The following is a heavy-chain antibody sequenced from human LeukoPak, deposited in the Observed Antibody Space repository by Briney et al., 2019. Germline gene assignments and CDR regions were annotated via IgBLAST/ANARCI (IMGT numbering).Heavy chain of an antibody. D-gene: IGHD3-22*01. Sequence: PGGSLRLSCAASGFTANNNYVSWVRQAPGKSLQWVSLIYSGGSAYYEDSVKGRFTISRDSSKNMVFLQMNSLRAEDTAVHYCASSGAYSDFDFWGQGTLVTVSS. V-gene: IGHV3-53*01. CDR2: IYSGGSA. CDR3: ASSGAYSDFDF. J-gene: IGHJ4*02. CDR1: GFTANNNY.